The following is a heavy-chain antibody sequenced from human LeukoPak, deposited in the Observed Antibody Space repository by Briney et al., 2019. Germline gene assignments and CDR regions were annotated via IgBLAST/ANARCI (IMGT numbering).Heavy chain of an antibody. V-gene: IGHV3-23*01. CDR1: GFTFSSYA. CDR2: ISNSGGST. D-gene: IGHD6-13*01. J-gene: IGHJ3*02. CDR3: AKGRYSSSWYYCDI. Sequence: GGSLRLSCAASGFTFSSYAMSWVRQAPGKGLEWVSVISNSGGSTFYADSVKGRFSISRDNSKNTLYLQMNSLKAEDTAEYYCAKGRYSSSWYYCDIWGQGTMVTVSS.